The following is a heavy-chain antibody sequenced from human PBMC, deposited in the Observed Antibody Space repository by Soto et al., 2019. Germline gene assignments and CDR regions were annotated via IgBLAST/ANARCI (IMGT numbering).Heavy chain of an antibody. CDR2: ISYDGSNK. Sequence: GGSLRLSCAASGFPFSSFGMHWVRQAPGKGLEWVAVISYDGSNKYYADSVKGRFTISRDNSKNTLYLQMNSLRAEDTAVYYCAKVRFSMGLDYWGQGT. CDR1: GFPFSSFG. V-gene: IGHV3-30*18. J-gene: IGHJ4*02. CDR3: AKVRFSMGLDY.